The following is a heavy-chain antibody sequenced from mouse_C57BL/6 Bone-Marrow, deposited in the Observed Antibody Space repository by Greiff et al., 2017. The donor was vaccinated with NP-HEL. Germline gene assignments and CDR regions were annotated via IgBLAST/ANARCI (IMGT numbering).Heavy chain of an antibody. D-gene: IGHD2-3*01. V-gene: IGHV1-72*01. CDR2: IDPNSGGT. CDR1: GYTFTSYW. Sequence: VQLQQSGAELVKPGASVKLSCKASGYTFTSYWMHWVKQRPGRGLEWIGRIDPNSGGTKYNEKFKSKATLTVDKPSSTAYMQLRSLTSEDSAVYYCARDGYWRFAYWGQGTLVTVSA. CDR3: ARDGYWRFAY. J-gene: IGHJ3*01.